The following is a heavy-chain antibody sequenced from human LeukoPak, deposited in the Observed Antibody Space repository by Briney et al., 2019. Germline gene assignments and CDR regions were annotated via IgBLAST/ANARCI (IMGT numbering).Heavy chain of an antibody. V-gene: IGHV4-34*01. D-gene: IGHD3-22*01. CDR2: INHSGST. CDR1: GGSFSGYY. J-gene: IGHJ5*02. CDR3: ARRDYYDSSGYYYDGFDP. Sequence: SETLSLTCAVYGGSFSGYYWSWIRQPPGKGLEWIGEINHSGSTNYNPSLKSRVTISVDTSKNQFSLKLSSMTAADTAVYYCARRDYYDSSGYYYDGFDPWGQGTLVTVSS.